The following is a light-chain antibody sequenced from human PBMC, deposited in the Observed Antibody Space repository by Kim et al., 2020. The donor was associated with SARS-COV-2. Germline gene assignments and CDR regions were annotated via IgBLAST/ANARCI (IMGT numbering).Light chain of an antibody. V-gene: IGKV1-39*01. Sequence: DIQLTQSPSSLSASVGDTDTISCRASESISANLSWYQQKPGKAPNLLIYAVSTLQSGVPSRFSGSGSGTYFTLTISSLQPEDFATYYCQESYSTPKWAFGQGTKVDIK. J-gene: IGKJ1*01. CDR2: AVS. CDR1: ESISAN. CDR3: QESYSTPKWA.